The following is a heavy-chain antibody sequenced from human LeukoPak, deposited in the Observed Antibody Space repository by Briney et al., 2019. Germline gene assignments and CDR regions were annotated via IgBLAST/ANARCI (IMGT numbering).Heavy chain of an antibody. CDR1: GFTFNLYW. CDR2: INDDGTTT. J-gene: IGHJ5*02. V-gene: IGHV3-74*01. D-gene: IGHD3-10*01. CDR3: ARDSRYYYGSGSYQPYWFDP. Sequence: GGSLRLSCAASGFTFNLYWIHWVRHAPGNGLEWLSRINDDGTTTNYADSVKGRFTISRDNAKNTLYLQMNSLRVDDTAVYYCARDSRYYYGSGSYQPYWFDPWGQGTLVTVSS.